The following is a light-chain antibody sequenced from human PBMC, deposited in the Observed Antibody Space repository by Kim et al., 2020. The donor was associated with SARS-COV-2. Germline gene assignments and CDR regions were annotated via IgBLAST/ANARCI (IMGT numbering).Light chain of an antibody. V-gene: IGKV1-16*01. J-gene: IGKJ2*01. Sequence: SPSVGDTVSITGRASLGISNYLAWFRQTPGKAPESLIYEASTLQSGVPSRFQGSGSGTEFTLTINSLQPDDFATYYCHQYDSYPPTFGQGTKLEI. CDR2: EAS. CDR1: LGISNY. CDR3: HQYDSYPPT.